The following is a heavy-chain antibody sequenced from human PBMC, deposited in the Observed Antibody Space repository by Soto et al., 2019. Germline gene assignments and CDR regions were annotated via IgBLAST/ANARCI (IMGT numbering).Heavy chain of an antibody. CDR2: IKTKTHGERT. D-gene: IGHD2-15*01. J-gene: IGHJ6*02. CDR3: TTWSVEGV. V-gene: IGHV3-15*07. CDR1: GFAFSNAW. Sequence: EVQLVESGGGSVKPGGSLTLSCAASGFAFSNAWMNWVRQAPGKGLEWVGRIKTKTHGERTDYAAPVKGRFSISRDDSKYTLYLQMSSLKVDDTAVYYCTTWSVEGVWGQGTTVTVSS.